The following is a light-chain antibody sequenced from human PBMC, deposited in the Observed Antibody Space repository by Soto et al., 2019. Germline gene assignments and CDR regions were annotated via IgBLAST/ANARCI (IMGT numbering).Light chain of an antibody. J-gene: IGKJ2*01. CDR1: QSITNY. CDR2: AAS. V-gene: IGKV1-39*01. Sequence: DIQMTQSPSSLSASVGDRVTITCRASQSITNYLSWFQQKTGKAPELLISAASSLKSGVPSRFSGSGYGTDFTFTISSLRPEDFATYYCQQTFTTPYTFGRGTQLEI. CDR3: QQTFTTPYT.